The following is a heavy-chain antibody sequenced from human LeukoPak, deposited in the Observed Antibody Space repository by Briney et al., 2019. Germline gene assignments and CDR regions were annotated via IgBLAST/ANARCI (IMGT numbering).Heavy chain of an antibody. Sequence: GGSLRLSCAASGFTLSSYAMSWVRQGPGKGLEWVSAISVSGNTYHADSVKGRFTISRDNSKNTLYLQMNSLRAEDTAVYYCAKGFVVVVSATQSSWFDPWGQGTLVTVSS. CDR2: ISVSGNT. CDR1: GFTLSSYA. D-gene: IGHD2-15*01. V-gene: IGHV3-23*01. J-gene: IGHJ5*02. CDR3: AKGFVVVVSATQSSWFDP.